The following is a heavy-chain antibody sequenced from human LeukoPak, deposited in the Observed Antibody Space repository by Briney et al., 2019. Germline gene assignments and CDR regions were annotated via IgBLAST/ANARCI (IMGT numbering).Heavy chain of an antibody. CDR1: GFTFSSYW. CDR3: AKDPISSSWGGNWFDP. J-gene: IGHJ5*02. D-gene: IGHD6-13*01. Sequence: GGSLRLSCAASGFTFSSYWMSWVRQAPGKGLEWVANIKQDGSEKYYVDSVKGRFTISRDNAKNSLYLQMNSLRAEDTAVYYCAKDPISSSWGGNWFDPWGQGTLVTVSS. CDR2: IKQDGSEK. V-gene: IGHV3-7*01.